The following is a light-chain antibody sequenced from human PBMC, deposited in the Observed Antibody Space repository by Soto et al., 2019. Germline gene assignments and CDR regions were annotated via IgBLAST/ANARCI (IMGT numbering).Light chain of an antibody. V-gene: IGKV4-1*01. CDR3: QQYFTTPLT. J-gene: IGKJ5*01. CDR2: WAS. CDR1: QSVLLRSDNKNY. Sequence: DIVMTQSPDSVAVSLGERATINCKSSQSVLLRSDNKNYLAWYQHKSGQPPKLLIYWASTRESGVPDRFSGSGSGTDFTLAISSLQAEDVAVYYCQQYFTTPLTFGQGTRLEI.